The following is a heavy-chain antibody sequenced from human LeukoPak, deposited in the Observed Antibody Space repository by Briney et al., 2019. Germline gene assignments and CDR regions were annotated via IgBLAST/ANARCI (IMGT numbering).Heavy chain of an antibody. D-gene: IGHD2-2*02. CDR3: AGYNCSTTRCYTGGFDY. V-gene: IGHV3-23*01. J-gene: IGHJ4*02. Sequence: GGSLRLSCAASGFTFSSYAMSWVRQAPGKGLEWVSAISGSGGSTYYADSVKGRFTISRDNSKNTLYLQMNSLRAEDTAVYYCAGYNCSTTRCYTGGFDYWGQGTLVTVSS. CDR2: ISGSGGST. CDR1: GFTFSSYA.